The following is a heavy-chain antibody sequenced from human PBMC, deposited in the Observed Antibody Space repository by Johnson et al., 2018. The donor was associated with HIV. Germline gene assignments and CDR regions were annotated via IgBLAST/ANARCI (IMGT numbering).Heavy chain of an antibody. CDR3: TTGLYWNDAFNI. Sequence: QVQLVESGGGVVQPGKSLTLSCVGSGLSFSNFGIHWVRQAPGKGLEWVAFIRYDGSNKYYADSVKGRFTISRDGSKNTLYLHMNSLKSEDTGVYYCTTGLYWNDAFNIWGQGTMVSVSS. D-gene: IGHD1-1*01. CDR2: IRYDGSNK. V-gene: IGHV3-33*08. CDR1: GLSFSNFG. J-gene: IGHJ3*02.